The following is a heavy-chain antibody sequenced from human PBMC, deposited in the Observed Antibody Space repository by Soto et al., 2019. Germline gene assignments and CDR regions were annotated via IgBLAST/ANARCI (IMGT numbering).Heavy chain of an antibody. J-gene: IGHJ6*02. V-gene: IGHV1-18*04. Sequence: QVQLVQSGAEVKKPGASVKVSCKASGYTFTSYGISWVRQAPGQGLEWMGWISAYNGNTNYAQKLQGRVTMTTDTSTSTAYMERRSLRSDDTAVYYCARAMRQLVSWGDGMDVWGQGPTVTVSS. CDR1: GYTFTSYG. CDR2: ISAYNGNT. D-gene: IGHD6-6*01. CDR3: ARAMRQLVSWGDGMDV.